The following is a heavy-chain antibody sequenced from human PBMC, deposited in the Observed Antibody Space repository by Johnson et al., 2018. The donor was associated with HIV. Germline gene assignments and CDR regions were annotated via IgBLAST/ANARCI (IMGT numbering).Heavy chain of an antibody. Sequence: VQLVESGGGVVRPGGSLRLSCAASGFTFDVYAMSWVRQAPGKGLEWVSGINWNGSSTDYADSVKGRFTISRDNAKNSLYLQMNSLRAEDTAVYYCASTRLPLDDAFDIWGQGTMVTVSS. J-gene: IGHJ3*02. CDR3: ASTRLPLDDAFDI. CDR1: GFTFDVYA. V-gene: IGHV3-20*04. CDR2: INWNGSST. D-gene: IGHD5-12*01.